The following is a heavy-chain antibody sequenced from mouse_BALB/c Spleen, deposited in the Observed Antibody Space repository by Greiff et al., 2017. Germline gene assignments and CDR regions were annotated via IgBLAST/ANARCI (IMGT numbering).Heavy chain of an antibody. D-gene: IGHD2-4*01. V-gene: IGHV14-3*02. J-gene: IGHJ2*01. CDR3: ARCDYDGYYFDY. CDR2: IDPANGNT. Sequence: VQLKESGAELVKPGASVKLSCTASGFNIKDTYMHWVKQRPEQGLEWIGRIDPANGNTKYDPKFQGKATITADTSSNTAYLQLSSLTSEDTAVYYCARCDYDGYYFDYWGQGTTLTVSS. CDR1: GFNIKDTY.